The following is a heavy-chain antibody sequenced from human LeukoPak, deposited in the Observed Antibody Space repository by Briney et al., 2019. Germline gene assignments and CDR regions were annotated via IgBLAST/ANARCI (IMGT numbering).Heavy chain of an antibody. V-gene: IGHV3-11*01. Sequence: NPGGSLRLSCAASGFTFSDYYMSWIRQAPGHGLEWVSYISSSGSTIYYADSVKGRFTISRDNAKNSLYLQMNSLRAEDTAVYYCAISPRSGSGKTRFDYWGQGTLVTVSS. CDR3: AISPRSGSGKTRFDY. CDR2: ISSSGSTI. CDR1: GFTFSDYY. J-gene: IGHJ4*02. D-gene: IGHD3-10*01.